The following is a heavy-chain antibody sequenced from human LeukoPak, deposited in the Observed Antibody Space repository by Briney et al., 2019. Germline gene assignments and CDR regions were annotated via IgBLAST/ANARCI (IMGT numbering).Heavy chain of an antibody. J-gene: IGHJ5*02. CDR3: ARDREGLLDP. D-gene: IGHD2-21*02. CDR2: IIPIFGTA. CDR1: GGTFSSYA. V-gene: IGHV1-69*13. Sequence: SVKVSCKASGGTFSSYAISWVRQAPGQGLEWMGGIIPIFGTANYAQKFQGRVAITADESTSTAYMELSSLRSEDTAVYYCARDREGLLDPWGQGTLVTVSP.